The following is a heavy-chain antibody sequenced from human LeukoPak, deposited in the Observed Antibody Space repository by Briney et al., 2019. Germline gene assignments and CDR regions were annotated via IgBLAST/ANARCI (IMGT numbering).Heavy chain of an antibody. CDR2: ISTGGTTI. CDR3: VRTTYYNDTSGYYIPGGMDV. Sequence: GGSLRLSCAASGFTFSDYYMSWIRQAPGKGLEWVSDISTGGTTIYYADSVKGRFAISRDHAKASLYLQINSLTAEDTAVYYCVRTTYYNDTSGYYIPGGMDVWGQGTTVTVTS. V-gene: IGHV3-11*01. CDR1: GFTFSDYY. D-gene: IGHD3-22*01. J-gene: IGHJ6*02.